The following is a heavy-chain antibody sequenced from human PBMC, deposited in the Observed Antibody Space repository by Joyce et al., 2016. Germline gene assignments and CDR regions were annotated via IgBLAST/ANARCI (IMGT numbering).Heavy chain of an antibody. CDR2: IYWNDDK. D-gene: IGHD2-21*01. J-gene: IGHJ4*02. V-gene: IGHV2-5*01. Sequence: QITLKESGPTLVKPSETLTVTCTFSGFSLSTSGVGVGWIRQPPGKALEWLALIYWNDDKRYSPPLKSRLTNSTDTHKNQVVLKMTNMDPVDTATYYCAHSIMEGDPLGFDQWGQGTLVTVSS. CDR3: AHSIMEGDPLGFDQ. CDR1: GFSLSTSGVG.